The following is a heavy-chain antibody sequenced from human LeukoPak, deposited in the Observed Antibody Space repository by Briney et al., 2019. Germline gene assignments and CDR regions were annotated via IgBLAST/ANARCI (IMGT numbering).Heavy chain of an antibody. J-gene: IGHJ2*01. Sequence: ASVKVPCKASGYTFTSYDINWVRQATGQGLEWMGWMNPNSGNTGYAQKFQGRVTMTRNTSISTAYMELSSLRSEDTAVYYCAREGQYSSGWYPGGYFDLWGRGTLVTVSS. CDR3: AREGQYSSGWYPGGYFDL. CDR2: MNPNSGNT. CDR1: GYTFTSYD. V-gene: IGHV1-8*01. D-gene: IGHD6-19*01.